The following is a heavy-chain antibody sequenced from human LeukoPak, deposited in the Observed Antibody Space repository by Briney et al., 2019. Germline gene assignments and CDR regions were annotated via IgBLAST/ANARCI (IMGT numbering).Heavy chain of an antibody. D-gene: IGHD2-15*01. Sequence: PSETLSLTCAVSGGSISSSNWWSWVRQPPGKGLEWIGSIYHSGSTYYNPSLKSRVTISVDTSKNQFSLKLSSVTAADTAVYYCARVGWYQRSPNFDYWGQGTLVTVSS. J-gene: IGHJ4*02. CDR3: ARVGWYQRSPNFDY. V-gene: IGHV4-4*02. CDR1: GGSISSSNW. CDR2: IYHSGST.